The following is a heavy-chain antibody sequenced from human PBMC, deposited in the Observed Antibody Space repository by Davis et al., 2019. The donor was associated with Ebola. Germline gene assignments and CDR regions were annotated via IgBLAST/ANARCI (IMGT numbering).Heavy chain of an antibody. V-gene: IGHV3-23*01. D-gene: IGHD1-1*01. Sequence: GESLKISCAASGFTFSNYAMSWVRQAPGKGLEWVSAISSSGGGTYYADSVKGRFTISRDNSKNTLYLQMNSLRAEDTAVYYCARDLWTEGTVYGMDVWGQGTTVTVSS. CDR3: ARDLWTEGTVYGMDV. CDR2: ISSSGGGT. J-gene: IGHJ6*02. CDR1: GFTFSNYA.